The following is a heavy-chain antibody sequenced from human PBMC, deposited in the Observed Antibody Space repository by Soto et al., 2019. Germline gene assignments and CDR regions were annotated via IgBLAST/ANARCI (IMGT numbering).Heavy chain of an antibody. D-gene: IGHD3-10*01. CDR3: AREYYYGSGSYSFDY. CDR2: IWYDGSNK. V-gene: IGHV3-33*01. CDR1: GFTFSSYG. J-gene: IGHJ4*02. Sequence: GGSLRLSCAASGFTFSSYGMHWVRQAPGKGLEGVAVIWYDGSNKYYADSVKGRFTISRDNSKNTLYLQMNSLRAEDTAVYYCAREYYYGSGSYSFDYWGQGTLVTVSS.